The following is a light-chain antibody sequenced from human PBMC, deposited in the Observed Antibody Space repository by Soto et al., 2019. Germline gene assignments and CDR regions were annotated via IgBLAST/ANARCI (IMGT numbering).Light chain of an antibody. J-gene: IGKJ3*01. CDR1: QSISSY. CDR2: DAS. Sequence: DIQMTQSPSSLSASVGDRVPITCRASQSISSYLNWYQQKPGKAPKLLIYDASSLQSGVPSRFSGSGSGTDFNLTNSTLQPEDCATYYGQPSYSTPLTFGPGTKVDIK. CDR3: QPSYSTPLT. V-gene: IGKV1-39*01.